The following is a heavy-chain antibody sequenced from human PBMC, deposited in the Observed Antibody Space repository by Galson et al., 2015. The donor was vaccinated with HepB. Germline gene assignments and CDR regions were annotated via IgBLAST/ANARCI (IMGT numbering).Heavy chain of an antibody. CDR3: TTDPIVVVPAAIFYYYYYMDV. V-gene: IGHV3-15*01. Sequence: SLRLSCAASGFTFSNAWMSWVRQAPGKGLEWVGRIKSKTDGGTTDYAAPVKGRFTISRDDSKNTLYLQMNSLKTEDTAVYYCTTDPIVVVPAAIFYYYYYMDVWGKGTTVTVSS. CDR2: IKSKTDGGTT. J-gene: IGHJ6*03. D-gene: IGHD2-2*01. CDR1: GFTFSNAW.